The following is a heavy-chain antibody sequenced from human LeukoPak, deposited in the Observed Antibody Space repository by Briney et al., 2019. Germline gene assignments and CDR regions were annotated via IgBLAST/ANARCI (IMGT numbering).Heavy chain of an antibody. Sequence: GGSLRLSCAASGFTFSDAWMSWVRQAPGKGLEWVSYISSSSSTIYYADSVKGRFTISRDNAKNSLYLQMNTLRAEDTAVYFCARGPRTYDSSAYYYYWGQGALVTVSS. J-gene: IGHJ4*02. D-gene: IGHD3-22*01. CDR1: GFTFSDAW. CDR3: ARGPRTYDSSAYYYY. V-gene: IGHV3-11*04. CDR2: ISSSSSTI.